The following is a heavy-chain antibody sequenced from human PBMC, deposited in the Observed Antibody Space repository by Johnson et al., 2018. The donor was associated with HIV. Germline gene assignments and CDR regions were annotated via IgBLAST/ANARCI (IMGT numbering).Heavy chain of an antibody. CDR1: GFKFSDFY. Sequence: QVQLVESGGGLVKPGGSLRLSCAVSGFKFSDFYMTWIRQVPGKGLECVAYISSSGAGIYYADSVRGRFTISRDNAKNSLFLQMNSLRAEDTAVYYCAGGYGSGSGDAFDIWGQGTMVTVYS. V-gene: IGHV3-11*04. J-gene: IGHJ3*02. D-gene: IGHD3-10*01. CDR3: AGGYGSGSGDAFDI. CDR2: ISSSGAGI.